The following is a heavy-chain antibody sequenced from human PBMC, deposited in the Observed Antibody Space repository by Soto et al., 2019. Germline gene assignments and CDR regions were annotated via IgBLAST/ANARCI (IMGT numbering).Heavy chain of an antibody. J-gene: IGHJ6*02. Sequence: QVQLLQSGAEVKKPGSSVRVSCEASGGTFRTYAISWVRQAPGQGLEWMGEIIPIFGTVNYAQKFQGRVTITADESKITVYMDLRSLRSEDTAVYYCAKGAVAGTPTSYYYYGMDVWGQGTTVTVSS. CDR3: AKGAVAGTPTSYYYYGMDV. V-gene: IGHV1-69*12. CDR1: GGTFRTYA. D-gene: IGHD6-19*01. CDR2: IIPIFGTV.